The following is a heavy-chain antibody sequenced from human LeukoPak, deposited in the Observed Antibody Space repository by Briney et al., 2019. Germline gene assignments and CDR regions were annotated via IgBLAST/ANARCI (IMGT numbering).Heavy chain of an antibody. CDR1: GVTYRSFV. Sequence: PGGSLRLSCAASGVTYRSFVMQWVREAPGKGREGLGDISYYGSNIYYADPVTGRFTISRDNSKKKLYLQMISPRAEDAAVYYCARDFGSSGWYGFGYWGQGTLVTVSS. CDR3: ARDFGSSGWYGFGY. V-gene: IGHV3-30*04. D-gene: IGHD6-19*01. CDR2: ISYYGSNI. J-gene: IGHJ4*02.